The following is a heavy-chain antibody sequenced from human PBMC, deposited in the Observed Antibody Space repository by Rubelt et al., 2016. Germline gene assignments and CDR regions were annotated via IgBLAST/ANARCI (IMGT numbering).Heavy chain of an antibody. D-gene: IGHD1-26*01. CDR1: GFTFRNAW. Sequence: EVQLVESGGGLVKPGGSLRLSCVASGFTFRNAWMSWVGQVPGKGREWVAKIKKGGRERYYWALWKARLPISRTTAKISLYLQMNSLRAEDTAVYYCARLQYSGSYPHWYFDLWGRGTLVTVSS. CDR3: ARLQYSGSYPHWYFDL. V-gene: IGHV3-7*01. J-gene: IGHJ2*01. CDR2: IKKGGRER.